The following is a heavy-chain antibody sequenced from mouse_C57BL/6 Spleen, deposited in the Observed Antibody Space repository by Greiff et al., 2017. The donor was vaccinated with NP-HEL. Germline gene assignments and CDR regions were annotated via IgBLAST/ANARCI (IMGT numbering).Heavy chain of an antibody. CDR3: ARRATAGYFDY. CDR1: GYTFTDYY. CDR2: INPNNGGT. J-gene: IGHJ2*01. Sequence: VQLKQSGPELVKPGASVKISCKASGYTFTDYYMNWVKQSHGKSLEWIGDINPNNGGTSYNQKFKGKATLTVDKSSSTAYMELRSLTSEDSAVYYCARRATAGYFDYWGQGTTLTVSS. D-gene: IGHD1-2*01. V-gene: IGHV1-26*01.